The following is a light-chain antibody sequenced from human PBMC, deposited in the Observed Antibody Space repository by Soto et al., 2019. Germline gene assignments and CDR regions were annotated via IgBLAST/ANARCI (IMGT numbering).Light chain of an antibody. Sequence: EIVLTQSPGTLSLSPGERATLSCKTSRSLSTNFLAWYQQKFGQAPGPLIYAASTRATGIPARFSGSGSGTEFTLTISTLQSEDFAVYYCQQYNNWPQITFGQGTRLEIK. J-gene: IGKJ5*01. CDR2: AAS. V-gene: IGKV3-15*01. CDR3: QQYNNWPQIT. CDR1: RSLSTN.